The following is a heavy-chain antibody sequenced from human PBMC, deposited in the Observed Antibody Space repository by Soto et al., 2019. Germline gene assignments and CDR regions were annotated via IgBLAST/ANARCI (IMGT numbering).Heavy chain of an antibody. CDR1: GFTFSSYA. V-gene: IGHV3-30-3*01. CDR3: ARDRGGSPLYYFDY. D-gene: IGHD1-26*01. Sequence: AGGSLRLSCAASGFTFSSYAMHWVRQAPGKGLEWVAVISYDGSNKYYADSVKGRFTISRDNSKNTLYLQMNSLRAEDAAVYYCARDRGGSPLYYFDYWGQGTLVTVS. J-gene: IGHJ4*02. CDR2: ISYDGSNK.